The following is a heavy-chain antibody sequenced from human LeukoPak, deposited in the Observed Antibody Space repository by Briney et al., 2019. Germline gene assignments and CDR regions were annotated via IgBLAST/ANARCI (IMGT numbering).Heavy chain of an antibody. V-gene: IGHV1-69*06. J-gene: IGHJ6*03. Sequence: VASVKVSCKASGGSFSSYAISWVRQAPGQGLEWMGRIIPVFGTANYAQKFQERVTITADIVSNTAYLEVTSLTSDDTAVYFCAKQGAARQDYYMDVCGNGTTVTVSS. CDR2: IIPVFGTA. CDR1: GGSFSSYA. D-gene: IGHD5-18*01. CDR3: AKQGAARQDYYMDV.